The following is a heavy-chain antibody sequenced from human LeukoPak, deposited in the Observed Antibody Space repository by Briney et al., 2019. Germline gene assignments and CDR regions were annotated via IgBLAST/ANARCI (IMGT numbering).Heavy chain of an antibody. D-gene: IGHD1-1*01. CDR2: ISSSGSTI. V-gene: IGHV3-11*01. J-gene: IGHJ6*02. Sequence: GGSLRLSCAASGFTFSDYYMSWIRQAPGKGLEWVSYISSSGSTIYYADSVKGRFTISRDNAKNSLYLQMNSLRAEDTAVYYCARDLLEGIHYYGMDVWGQGTTVTVSS. CDR1: GFTFSDYY. CDR3: ARDLLEGIHYYGMDV.